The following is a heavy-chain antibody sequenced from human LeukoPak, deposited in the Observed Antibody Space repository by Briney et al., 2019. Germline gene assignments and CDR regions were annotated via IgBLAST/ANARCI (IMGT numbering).Heavy chain of an antibody. J-gene: IGHJ4*02. CDR1: GFTFSSYD. V-gene: IGHV3-11*01. CDR3: ARDRGLRYFDGAFDY. Sequence: GGSLRLSCAASGFTFSSYDVHWVRQAPGKGLEWVSYISSSGSTIYYADSVKGRFTISRDNAKNSLYLQMNSLRAEDTAVYYCARDRGLRYFDGAFDYWGQGTLVTVSS. D-gene: IGHD3-9*01. CDR2: ISSSGSTI.